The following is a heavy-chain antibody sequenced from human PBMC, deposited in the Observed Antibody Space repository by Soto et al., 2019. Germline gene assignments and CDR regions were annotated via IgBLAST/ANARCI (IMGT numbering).Heavy chain of an antibody. J-gene: IGHJ4*02. D-gene: IGHD2-21*01. CDR2: ISGGASDK. V-gene: IGHV3-7*01. CDR3: VREDWHRFGS. Sequence: EVPLVESGGRLVQPWGSLRLSCAASGFMFSAYWMSWVRQDPGKGLEWVATISGGASDKFYVDSVKGRFTISRDDSKNTLYLQMNSLRDEDTAVYYCVREDWHRFGSWGQGTLVTVSS. CDR1: GFMFSAYW.